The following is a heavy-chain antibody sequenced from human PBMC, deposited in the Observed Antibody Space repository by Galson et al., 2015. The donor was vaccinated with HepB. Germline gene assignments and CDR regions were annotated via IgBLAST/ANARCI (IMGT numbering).Heavy chain of an antibody. CDR1: GFPLRSYA. J-gene: IGHJ6*02. V-gene: IGHV3-23*01. Sequence: LRLSCAASGFPLRSYAMSWVRQAPGKGLEWVSTISGTGDNTYYTDSVKGRFTISRDNSKNTLYLQINSLRAEDTAIYYCAKDLDCSSTSCYVHYYYYGMDVWGQGTTVTVSS. CDR2: ISGTGDNT. CDR3: AKDLDCSSTSCYVHYYYYGMDV. D-gene: IGHD2-2*01.